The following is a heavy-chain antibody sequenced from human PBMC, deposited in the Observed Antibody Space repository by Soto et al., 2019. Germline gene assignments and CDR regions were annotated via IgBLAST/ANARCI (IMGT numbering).Heavy chain of an antibody. CDR1: GFTFSSYA. Sequence: PGGSLRLSCAASGFTFSSYAMHWVRQAPGKGLEYVSAISSNGGSTYYANSVKGRFTISRDNSKNTLYLQMGSLRAEDMAVFYCARDLMDWGLYYYMDVWGKGTTVTFPS. J-gene: IGHJ6*03. V-gene: IGHV3-64*01. CDR2: ISSNGGST. CDR3: ARDLMDWGLYYYMDV. D-gene: IGHD3-16*01.